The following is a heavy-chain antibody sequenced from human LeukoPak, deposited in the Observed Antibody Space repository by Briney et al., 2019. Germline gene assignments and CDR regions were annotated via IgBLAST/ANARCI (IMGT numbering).Heavy chain of an antibody. CDR2: ITSNGDKT. CDR1: GFTFSSYA. J-gene: IGHJ4*02. V-gene: IGHV3-64*01. D-gene: IGHD1-26*01. CDR3: ARGGATTLFDY. Sequence: PGGSLRLSCAASGFTFSSYAMHWVRQAPGKGLEYVSAITSNGDKTYYGNSVKGRFTISRDNSKNTLYLQMGSLSIEDVAVCYCARGGATTLFDYWGQGTLVTVSS.